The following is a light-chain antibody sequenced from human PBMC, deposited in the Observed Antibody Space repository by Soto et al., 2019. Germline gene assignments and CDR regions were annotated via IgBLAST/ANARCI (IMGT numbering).Light chain of an antibody. V-gene: IGKV1-5*03. CDR3: QQYSSYSYT. CDR2: KAS. CDR1: QSISNW. J-gene: IGKJ2*01. Sequence: DIQMTQSPSTVSASVGDRVTITCRASQSISNWLAWYQQKPGEAPKLLIYKASTLDSGVPSRFSGSGSGTEFTLTIRSLQPYDFATYYCQQYSSYSYTFGQGTKLEIK.